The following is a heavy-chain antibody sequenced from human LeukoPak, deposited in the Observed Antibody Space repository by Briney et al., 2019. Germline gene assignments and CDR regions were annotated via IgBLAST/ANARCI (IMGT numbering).Heavy chain of an antibody. V-gene: IGHV3-33*01. J-gene: IGHJ4*02. CDR3: ARGEFRRELRGFFDY. Sequence: GGSLRLSCAASGFTFSSYGMHWVRQAPGKGLEWVAVIWYDGSNKYYADSAKGRFTISRDNSKNTLYLQMNSLRAEDTAVYYCARGEFRRELRGFFDYWGQGTLVTVSS. CDR1: GFTFSSYG. D-gene: IGHD1-26*01. CDR2: IWYDGSNK.